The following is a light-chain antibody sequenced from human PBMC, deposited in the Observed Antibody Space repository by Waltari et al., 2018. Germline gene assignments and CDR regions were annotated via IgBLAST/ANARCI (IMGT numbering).Light chain of an antibody. CDR1: SSDICGYNY. Sequence: QSALAQPASASGSPGQSIAISCTGTSSDICGYNYVSWYQQYPDKAPKLLIYEVNNRPPGVSTRFSGSKSGNSASLTISEIQAEDEADYYCSSYTNTFVVFGGGTKLTVL. J-gene: IGLJ2*01. CDR3: SSYTNTFVV. V-gene: IGLV2-14*03. CDR2: EVN.